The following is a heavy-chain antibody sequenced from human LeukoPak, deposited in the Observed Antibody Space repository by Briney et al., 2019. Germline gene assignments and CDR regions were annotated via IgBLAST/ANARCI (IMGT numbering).Heavy chain of an antibody. CDR3: ARGDIAAAGAPLGS. V-gene: IGHV4-4*07. CDR1: GGSISSYY. Sequence: KSSETLSLTCTVSGGSISSYYWSWIRQPAGKGLEWIGRIYTSGSTNYNPSLKSRVTMSVDTSKNQFSLKLSSVTAADTAVYYCARGDIAAAGAPLGSWGQGTLVTVSS. J-gene: IGHJ5*02. D-gene: IGHD6-13*01. CDR2: IYTSGST.